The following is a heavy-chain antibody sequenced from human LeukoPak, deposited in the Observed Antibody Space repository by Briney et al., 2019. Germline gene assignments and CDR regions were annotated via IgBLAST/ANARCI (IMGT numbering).Heavy chain of an antibody. D-gene: IGHD1-1*01. V-gene: IGHV4-34*01. CDR2: INHSGST. CDR1: GGSFSGYY. Sequence: PSETLSLTCAVYGGSFSGYYWSWIRQPPGKGLEWIGEINHSGSTYYNPSLKSRVTMSVDTSKNQFSLKLTSVSAADTAMYYCARDRYGGIIDYWGQGTLVTVSS. J-gene: IGHJ4*02. CDR3: ARDRYGGIIDY.